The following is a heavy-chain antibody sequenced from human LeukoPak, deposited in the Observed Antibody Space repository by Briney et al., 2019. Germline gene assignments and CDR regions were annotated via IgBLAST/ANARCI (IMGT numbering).Heavy chain of an antibody. V-gene: IGHV3-30*18. Sequence: GGSLRLSCAASGFTFSSYGMHWVRQAPGKGLEWVAVISYDGSNKYYADPVKGRFTISRDNSKNTLYLQMNSLRAEDTAVYYCAKWVSAAAVFDYWGQGTLVTVSS. J-gene: IGHJ4*02. CDR1: GFTFSSYG. D-gene: IGHD6-13*01. CDR2: ISYDGSNK. CDR3: AKWVSAAAVFDY.